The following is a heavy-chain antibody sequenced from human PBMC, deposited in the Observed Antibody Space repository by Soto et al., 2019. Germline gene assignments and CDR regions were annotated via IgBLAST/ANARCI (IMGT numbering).Heavy chain of an antibody. J-gene: IGHJ4*02. D-gene: IGHD2-15*01. Sequence: ASVEVSCKXSGYTFTSYDINWVRQATGQGLEWMGWMNPNSGNTGYAQKFQGRVTMTRNTSISTAYMELSSLRSEDTAVYYCARGRGYCSGGSCYADYWGQGTLVTVSS. CDR3: ARGRGYCSGGSCYADY. V-gene: IGHV1-8*01. CDR2: MNPNSGNT. CDR1: GYTFTSYD.